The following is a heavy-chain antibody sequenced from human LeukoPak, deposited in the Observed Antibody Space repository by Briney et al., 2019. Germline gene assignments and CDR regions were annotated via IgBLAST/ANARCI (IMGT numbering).Heavy chain of an antibody. CDR3: ARYYYGSGSRPGTFDS. Sequence: SETLSLTCTVSGGSISRSSYYWGWVRQPPGKGLEWIGSIYYSGSTYYNPSLKSRVTISVDTSKNQFSLRLTSLTPADTAVYYCARYYYGSGSRPGTFDSWGQGTLVTVSS. CDR1: GGSISRSSYY. CDR2: IYYSGST. J-gene: IGHJ4*02. D-gene: IGHD3-10*01. V-gene: IGHV4-39*07.